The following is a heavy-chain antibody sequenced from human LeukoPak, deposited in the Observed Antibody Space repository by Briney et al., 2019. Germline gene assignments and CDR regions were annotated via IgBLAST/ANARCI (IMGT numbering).Heavy chain of an antibody. CDR1: RFTLSNYW. D-gene: IGHD2-15*01. CDR2: IKQDGGET. V-gene: IGHV3-7*01. J-gene: IGHJ4*02. CDR3: ARQRGSSCLDY. Sequence: GGSLRLSCAASRFTLSNYWMSWVRQAPGKGLEWVANIKQDGGETYYVDSVKGRFTISRDNAKNSLSLQMNSLRAEDTAVYYCARQRGSSCLDYWGQGTLVTVSS.